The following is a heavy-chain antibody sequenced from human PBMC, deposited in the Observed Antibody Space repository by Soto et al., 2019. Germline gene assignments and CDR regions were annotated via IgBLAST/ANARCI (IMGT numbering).Heavy chain of an antibody. J-gene: IGHJ6*02. V-gene: IGHV3-15*07. CDR3: TTGSVEGV. D-gene: IGHD2-15*01. CDR1: GFSISSAW. Sequence: QLVESGGGLVRPGGSLRLSCSASGFSISSAWMNWVRQVPGKGLEWVGRIKTKIEGETTHYAAPVNGRFTVSRDDSKNMLYLQMNSLKADDTALYYCTTGSVEGVWGQGTTVTVSS. CDR2: IKTKIEGETT.